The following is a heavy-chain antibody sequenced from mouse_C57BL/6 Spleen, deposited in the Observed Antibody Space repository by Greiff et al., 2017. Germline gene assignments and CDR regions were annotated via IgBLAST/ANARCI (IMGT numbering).Heavy chain of an antibody. CDR2: MYPGDGDT. D-gene: IGHD2-3*01. CDR1: GYAFSSSW. Sequence: QVQLQQSGPELVKPGASVKISCKASGYAFSSSWMNWVKQRPGKGLEWIGRMYPGDGDTNYNGKFKGKATLTADKSSSTAYMQLSSLTSEDSAVYFCARYQIYDGYWYFDVWGTGTTVTVSS. V-gene: IGHV1-82*01. J-gene: IGHJ1*03. CDR3: ARYQIYDGYWYFDV.